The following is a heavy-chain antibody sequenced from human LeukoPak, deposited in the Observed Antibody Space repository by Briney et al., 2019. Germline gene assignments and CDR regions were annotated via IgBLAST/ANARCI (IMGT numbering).Heavy chain of an antibody. J-gene: IGHJ5*02. D-gene: IGHD6-13*01. CDR3: ARSSSSWYGNWFDP. V-gene: IGHV4-39*07. CDR2: IYYSGST. Sequence: SSETLSLTCTVSGGSISSSSYYWGWIRQPPGKGLEWIGSIYYSGSTYYNPSLKSRVTISVDTSKNQFSLKLSSVTAADTAVYYCARSSSSWYGNWFDPWGQGTLVTVSS. CDR1: GGSISSSSYY.